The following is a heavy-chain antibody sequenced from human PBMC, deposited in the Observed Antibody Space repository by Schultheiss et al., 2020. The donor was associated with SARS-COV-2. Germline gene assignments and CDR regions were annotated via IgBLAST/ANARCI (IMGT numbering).Heavy chain of an antibody. D-gene: IGHD5-24*01. V-gene: IGHV4-59*12. CDR1: GDSISSYY. J-gene: IGHJ6*02. Sequence: SETLSLTCTVSGDSISSYYWSWVRQPPGKGLEWIGYVYYSGSTNYNPSVKSRVTMSVDKSKNQFSLKLSSVTAADTAVYYCARDARYGFRGRSERGMDVWGQGTTVTVSS. CDR2: VYYSGST. CDR3: ARDARYGFRGRSERGMDV.